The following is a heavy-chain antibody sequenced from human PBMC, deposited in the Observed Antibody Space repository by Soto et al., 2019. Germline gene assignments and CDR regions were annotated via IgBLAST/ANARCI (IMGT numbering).Heavy chain of an antibody. J-gene: IGHJ4*02. D-gene: IGHD1-26*01. CDR1: GFSLSDYS. Sequence: EVQLVESGGGLVKPGGSLRLSCAASGFSLSDYSMNWIRQAPGKGLEWVASISSSSSFIHYAESMKGRFTISRDNPKNSLPLKMTSRPAEDTAVYYCAGSPDEARDNGAQGTLVTASS. CDR2: ISSSSSFI. CDR3: AGSPDEARDN. V-gene: IGHV3-21*01.